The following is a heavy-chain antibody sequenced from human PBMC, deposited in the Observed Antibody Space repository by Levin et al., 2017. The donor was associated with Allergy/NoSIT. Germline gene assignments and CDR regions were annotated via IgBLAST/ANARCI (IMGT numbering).Heavy chain of an antibody. CDR1: GGSISSGDYY. Sequence: PSETLSLTCTVSGGSISSGDYYWSWIRQPPGKGLEWIGYIYYSGSTYYNPSLKSRVTISVDTSKNQFSLKLSSVTAADTAVYYCARLSYYGSGSYCFDYWGQGTLVTVSS. CDR3: ARLSYYGSGSYCFDY. CDR2: IYYSGST. V-gene: IGHV4-30-4*01. D-gene: IGHD3-10*01. J-gene: IGHJ4*02.